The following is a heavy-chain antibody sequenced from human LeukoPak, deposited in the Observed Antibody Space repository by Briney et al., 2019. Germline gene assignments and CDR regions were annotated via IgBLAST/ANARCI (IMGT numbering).Heavy chain of an antibody. V-gene: IGHV1-8*01. CDR3: ARVRISRSRYNWNYVWFDP. J-gene: IGHJ5*02. CDR2: MNPNSGNT. Sequence: VASLKDSCKASGYTFTSYDINWVRQATGQGLEWMGWMNPNSGNTGYAQKFQGRVTMTRNTSISTAYMELSSLRSEDTAVYYCARVRISRSRYNWNYVWFDPWGQGTLVTVSS. CDR1: GYTFTSYD. D-gene: IGHD1-7*01.